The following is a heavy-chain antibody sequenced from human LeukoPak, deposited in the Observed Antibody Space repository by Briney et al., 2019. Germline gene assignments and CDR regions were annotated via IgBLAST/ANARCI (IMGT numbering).Heavy chain of an antibody. CDR3: ARDKVANDY. D-gene: IGHD5-12*01. J-gene: IGHJ4*02. Sequence: SETLSLTCTVSGGSISSYYWSWIRQPPGKGLEWIGYIYYSGTTNYNPSLKSRVTISVDKSKSQFSLRLTSVIAADTAVYYCARDKVANDYWGQGTLVTVAS. CDR1: GGSISSYY. V-gene: IGHV4-59*12. CDR2: IYYSGTT.